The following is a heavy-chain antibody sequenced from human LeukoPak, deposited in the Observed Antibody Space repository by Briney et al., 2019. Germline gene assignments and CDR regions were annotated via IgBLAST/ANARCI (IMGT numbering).Heavy chain of an antibody. CDR3: ARARSAYYYDSSPFDY. D-gene: IGHD3-22*01. Sequence: SETLPLTCTVSGGSISSYYWSWIRQPAGKGLEWIGRIYTSGSTNYNPSLKSRVTMSVDTSKNQFSLKLSSVTAADTAVYYRARARSAYYYDSSPFDYWGQGTLVTVSS. CDR1: GGSISSYY. V-gene: IGHV4-4*07. J-gene: IGHJ4*02. CDR2: IYTSGST.